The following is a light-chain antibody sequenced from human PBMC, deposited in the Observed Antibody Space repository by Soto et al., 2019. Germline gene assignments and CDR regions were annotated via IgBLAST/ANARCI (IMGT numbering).Light chain of an antibody. CDR1: QSVSSNY. CDR3: QQYGSSPLIS. Sequence: ALTQSPGTLSSSPGERATLSCRASQSVSSNYLAWYQQKPGQAPRLLIYGAFNRATGIPARFSGSGSGRDFTLTISGLEPEDFAVYYCQQYGSSPLISFGQGTLLEI. V-gene: IGKV3-20*01. CDR2: GAF. J-gene: IGKJ5*01.